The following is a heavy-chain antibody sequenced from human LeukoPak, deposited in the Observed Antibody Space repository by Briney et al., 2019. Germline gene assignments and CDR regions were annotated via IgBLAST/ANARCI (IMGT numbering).Heavy chain of an antibody. V-gene: IGHV3-13*01. J-gene: IGHJ2*01. CDR3: VRERLGAKKRVVNYDFDL. CDR2: IGTAGDT. Sequence: GGSLRLSCAASGFTFSTYDMHWVRQVPGKGLEWVSAIGTAGDTYYTDSVKGRFTISRDNAKNSLYLQMTSLSAGDTAVYYCVRERLGAKKRVVNYDFDLWGRGNLVTVSS. CDR1: GFTFSTYD. D-gene: IGHD3-16*01.